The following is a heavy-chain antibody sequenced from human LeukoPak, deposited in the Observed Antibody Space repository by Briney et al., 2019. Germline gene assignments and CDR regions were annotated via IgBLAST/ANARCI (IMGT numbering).Heavy chain of an antibody. Sequence: GSLRLSCAASGFTFTTYGMRWVRQAPGKGLEWVAVVSYDGTNKYYADSVKGRFTISRDSSKNTLYLQMNSLRAEDTAVYYCAKGYDSSSWHYFDYWGQGTLVTVSS. V-gene: IGHV3-30*18. J-gene: IGHJ4*02. D-gene: IGHD6-13*01. CDR3: AKGYDSSSWHYFDY. CDR1: GFTFTTYG. CDR2: VSYDGTNK.